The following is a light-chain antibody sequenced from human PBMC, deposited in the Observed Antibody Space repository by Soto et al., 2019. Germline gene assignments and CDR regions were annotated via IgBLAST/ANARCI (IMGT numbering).Light chain of an antibody. Sequence: QPVLTQSPSASASLGASVKPTCTLSSGHSNYAITWHQQQPEKGPRYLMKLNSDGRHSKGDGIPDRFSASSSGTERYLTISCIQSEDEADYYCQTWGTGIQVFGGGTKLNDL. CDR2: LNSDGRH. CDR3: QTWGTGIQV. J-gene: IGLJ3*02. V-gene: IGLV4-69*01. CDR1: SGHSNYA.